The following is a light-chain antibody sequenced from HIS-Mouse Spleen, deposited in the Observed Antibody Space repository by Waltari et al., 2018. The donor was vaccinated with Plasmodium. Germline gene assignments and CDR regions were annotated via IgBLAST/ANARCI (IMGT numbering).Light chain of an antibody. CDR1: ALPKKY. CDR2: EDS. V-gene: IGLV3-10*01. J-gene: IGLJ3*02. Sequence: SYELTQPPSVSVSPGQTARITCSGAALPKKYASWYQQKSSQAPVLVIYEDSKRPSGIPERFSGSSSGTMATLTISGAQVEDEADYYCYSTDSSGNHRVFGGGTKLTVL. CDR3: YSTDSSGNHRV.